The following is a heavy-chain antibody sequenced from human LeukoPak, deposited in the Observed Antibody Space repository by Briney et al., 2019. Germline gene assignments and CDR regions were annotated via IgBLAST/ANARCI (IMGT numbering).Heavy chain of an antibody. J-gene: IGHJ4*02. CDR3: ARDRGECSGGSCYHPFHY. D-gene: IGHD2-15*01. CDR1: GGSISSGGYY. V-gene: IGHV4-31*03. Sequence: SETLSLTCTVSGGSISSGGYYWRWIRQHPGRGLGWIGYIYYSGSTYYNPSLKSRVTLSVDTSKNQFSLKLSSVTAAHTAVYYCARDRGECSGGSCYHPFHYWGQGTLVTVSS. CDR2: IYYSGST.